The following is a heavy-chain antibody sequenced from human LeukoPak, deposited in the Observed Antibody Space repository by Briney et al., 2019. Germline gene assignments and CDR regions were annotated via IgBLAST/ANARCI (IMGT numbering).Heavy chain of an antibody. V-gene: IGHV1-18*01. CDR3: ARGVLLWFGEPWDSYYYMDV. Sequence: ASVKVSCKASGYTFTSYGISWVRQAPGQGLEWMGWISAYNGNTNYAQKLQGRVTMTTDTSTSTAYMELRSLRSDDTAVYYCARGVLLWFGEPWDSYYYMDVWGKGTTVTVSS. CDR2: ISAYNGNT. D-gene: IGHD3-10*01. CDR1: GYTFTSYG. J-gene: IGHJ6*03.